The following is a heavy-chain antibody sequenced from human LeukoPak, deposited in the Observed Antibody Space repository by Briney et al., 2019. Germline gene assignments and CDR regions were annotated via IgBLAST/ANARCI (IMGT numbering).Heavy chain of an antibody. J-gene: IGHJ4*02. CDR1: GGSFSSYY. CDR2: TNHGGST. D-gene: IGHD3-22*01. CDR3: ARLIYYDSSGYLDY. Sequence: PSETLSLTCAVYGGSFSSYYWSWIRQPPGKGLEWIGKTNHGGSTNYNPSLKSRVTISVDMSKNQFSLKLSSVTAADTAVYYCARLIYYDSSGYLDYWGQGSLATVSS. V-gene: IGHV4-34*01.